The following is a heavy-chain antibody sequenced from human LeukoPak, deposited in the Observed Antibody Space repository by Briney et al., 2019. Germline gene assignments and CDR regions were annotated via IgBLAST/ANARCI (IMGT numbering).Heavy chain of an antibody. CDR1: GYTFTSYY. V-gene: IGHV1-69*04. J-gene: IGHJ5*02. CDR2: IIPILGIA. D-gene: IGHD2-2*01. CDR3: AREGEPEGLHRPPWDIVVVPGFDP. Sequence: SVKVSCKASGYTFTSYYMHWVRQAPGQGLEWMGRIIPILGIANYAQKFQGRVTITADKSTSTAYMELSSLRSEDTAVYYCAREGEPEGLHRPPWDIVVVPGFDPWGQGTLVTVSS.